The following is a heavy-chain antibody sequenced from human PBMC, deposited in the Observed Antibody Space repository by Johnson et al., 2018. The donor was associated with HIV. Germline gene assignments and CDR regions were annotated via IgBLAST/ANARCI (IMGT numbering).Heavy chain of an antibody. Sequence: VQLLESGGGVVQPGGSLRLSCAASGFSFNSYDMHWVRQATGKGLEWVSGIGTDGDTYYPGSVKGRFTISRENAKNTLYLQMGSLRAEDMAVYYCAREGPTYYDFWSGYYKGAFDIWGQGTMVTVSS. CDR3: AREGPTYYDFWSGYYKGAFDI. D-gene: IGHD3-3*01. CDR1: GFSFNSYD. J-gene: IGHJ3*02. CDR2: IGTDGDT. V-gene: IGHV3-13*01.